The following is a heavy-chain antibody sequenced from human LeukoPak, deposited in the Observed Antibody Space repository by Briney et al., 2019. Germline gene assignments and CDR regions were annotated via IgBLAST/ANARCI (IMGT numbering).Heavy chain of an antibody. J-gene: IGHJ4*02. Sequence: GASVKVSCKASGYTLTSYGISWVRQAPGQGLEWMGWISAYNGNTNYAQKLQGRVTMTTDTSTSTAYMELRSLRSDDTAVYYCARESRGCSGGSCYSGGDYWGQGTLVTVSS. D-gene: IGHD2-15*01. V-gene: IGHV1-18*01. CDR3: ARESRGCSGGSCYSGGDY. CDR2: ISAYNGNT. CDR1: GYTLTSYG.